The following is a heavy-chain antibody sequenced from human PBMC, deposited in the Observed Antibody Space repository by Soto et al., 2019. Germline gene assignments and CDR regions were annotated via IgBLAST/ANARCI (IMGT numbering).Heavy chain of an antibody. CDR2: IIPIFGTA. V-gene: IGHV1-69*13. CDR3: ARDQGDLEMATTYSGMDV. CDR1: GGTFSSYA. D-gene: IGHD5-12*01. J-gene: IGHJ6*02. Sequence: SVKVSCKASGGTFSSYAISWVRQAPGQGLEWMGGIIPIFGTANYAQKFQGRVTITADESTSTAYMELSSLRSEDTAVYYCARDQGDLEMATTYSGMDVWGQGTTVTVSS.